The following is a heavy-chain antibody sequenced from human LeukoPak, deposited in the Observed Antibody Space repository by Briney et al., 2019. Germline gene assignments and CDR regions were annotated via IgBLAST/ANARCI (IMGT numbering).Heavy chain of an antibody. V-gene: IGHV4-59*10. J-gene: IGHJ3*02. D-gene: IGHD1-26*01. CDR3: ARAAREHLDAFDI. CDR2: IYTSGST. Sequence: SETLSLTCAVYGGSFSGYYWSWIRQPAGKGLEWIGRIYTSGSTNYNPSLKSRVTISVDTSKNQFSLKLSSVTAADTAVYYCARAAREHLDAFDIWGQGTMVTVSS. CDR1: GGSFSGYY.